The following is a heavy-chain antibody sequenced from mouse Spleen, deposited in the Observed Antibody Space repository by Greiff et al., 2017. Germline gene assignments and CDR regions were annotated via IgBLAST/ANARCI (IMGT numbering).Heavy chain of an antibody. Sequence: EVQVVESGGGLVKRGGSLKLSCAASGFTFSSYAMSWVRQTPEKRLEWVATISSGGGNTYYPDSVKGRFTISRDNAKNTLYLQMSSLKSEDTAMYYCARHGYGSSYLYAMDYWGQGTSVTVSS. J-gene: IGHJ4*01. D-gene: IGHD1-1*01. CDR1: GFTFSSYA. CDR3: ARHGYGSSYLYAMDY. CDR2: ISSGGGNT. V-gene: IGHV5-9-3*01.